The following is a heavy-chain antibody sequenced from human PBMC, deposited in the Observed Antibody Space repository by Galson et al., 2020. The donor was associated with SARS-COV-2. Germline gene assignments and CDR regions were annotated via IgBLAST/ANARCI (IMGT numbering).Heavy chain of an antibody. CDR3: ARDNDHDAFDI. V-gene: IGHV1-2*04. CDR1: GYTFTGYY. CDR2: INPNSGGT. J-gene: IGHJ3*02. Sequence: ASVQVSCKASGYTFTGYYMHWVRQAPGQGLEWMGWINPNSGGTTYAQKFQDWVTMTRDTSISTAYMELSRLRSDDTAVYYCARDNDHDAFDIWGQGTMFTVPS. D-gene: IGHD1-1*01.